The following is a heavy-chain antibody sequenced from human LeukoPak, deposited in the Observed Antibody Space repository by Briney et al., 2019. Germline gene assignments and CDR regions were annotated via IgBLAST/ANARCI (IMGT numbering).Heavy chain of an antibody. CDR2: IYHSGST. D-gene: IGHD2-15*01. Sequence: SETLSLTCAVSGGSISSGGYSWSWLRQPPGKGLEWIGYIYHSGSTYYNPSLKSRVTISVDRSKNQFSLKLSSVTAADTAVYYCARGYDCSGGSCPPDYWGQGTLVTVSS. J-gene: IGHJ4*02. CDR1: GGSISSGGYS. CDR3: ARGYDCSGGSCPPDY. V-gene: IGHV4-30-2*01.